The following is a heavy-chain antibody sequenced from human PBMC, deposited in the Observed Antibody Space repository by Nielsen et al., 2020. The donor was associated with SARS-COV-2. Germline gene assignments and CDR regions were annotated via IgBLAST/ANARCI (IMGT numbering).Heavy chain of an antibody. CDR2: ISISSSSF. V-gene: IGHV3-21*01. J-gene: IGHJ6*02. Sequence: GESLKISCAASGFTFSSYSMNWVRQAPGKGMEWVPSISISSSSFYYTDSVRGRFTISRDNAKSSLYLQLTSLRAEDTAVYYCARAYHNYYYAMDVWGQGTTVTVSS. CDR3: ARAYHNYYYAMDV. CDR1: GFTFSSYS. D-gene: IGHD1-14*01.